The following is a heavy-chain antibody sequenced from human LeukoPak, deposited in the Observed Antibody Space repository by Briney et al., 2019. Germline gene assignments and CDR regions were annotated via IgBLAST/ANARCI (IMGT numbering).Heavy chain of an antibody. D-gene: IGHD2-2*01. CDR3: ARDGLMDGIVVVPAGFDY. V-gene: IGHV3-48*02. J-gene: IGHJ4*02. CDR2: ISSSSSTI. Sequence: QPSETLSLTCTVSGGSISSYYWSWIRQPPGKGLEWVSYISSSSSTIYYADSVKGRFTISRDNAKNSLYLQMNSLRDEDTAVYYCARDGLMDGIVVVPAGFDYWGQGTLVTVSS. CDR1: GGSISSYY.